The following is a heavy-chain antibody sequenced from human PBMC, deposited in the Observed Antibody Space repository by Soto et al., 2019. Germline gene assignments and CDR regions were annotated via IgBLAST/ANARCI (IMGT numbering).Heavy chain of an antibody. Sequence: SLRLSCAAPGFTFDNYAMNWVRQAPGKGLEWVSGITGSGENTYYADSVKGRFTISRDNSKNTLYVQLNSLRVEDTAIYYCAKVSLGATTITDFYYYGMDVWGQGTMVTVSS. D-gene: IGHD1-26*01. V-gene: IGHV3-23*01. CDR3: AKVSLGATTITDFYYYGMDV. CDR1: GFTFDNYA. J-gene: IGHJ6*02. CDR2: ITGSGENT.